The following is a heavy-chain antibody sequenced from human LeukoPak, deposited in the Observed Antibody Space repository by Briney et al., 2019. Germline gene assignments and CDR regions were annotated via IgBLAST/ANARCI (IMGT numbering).Heavy chain of an antibody. D-gene: IGHD3-22*01. CDR1: GYTFTSYD. J-gene: IGHJ4*02. CDR2: MNPNSGNT. CDR3: ARGRGESYYYDSSGYLHDY. V-gene: IGHV1-8*01. Sequence: ASVKVSCKASGYTFTSYDINWVRQATGQGLEWMGWMNPNSGNTGYAQKFQGRVTMTRNTSISTAYMELSSLRSEDTAVYYCARGRGESYYYDSSGYLHDYWGQGTLVTVSS.